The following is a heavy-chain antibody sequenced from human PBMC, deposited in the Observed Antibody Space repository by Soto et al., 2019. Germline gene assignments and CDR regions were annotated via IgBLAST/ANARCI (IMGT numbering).Heavy chain of an antibody. J-gene: IGHJ4*02. CDR3: ARAIKNYDYVWGSYRFPSGYFDY. Sequence: SETLSLTCAVYGGSFSGYYWSWIRQPPGKGLEWIGEINHSGSTNYNPSLKSRVTISVETSKNQFSLKLSSVTAADTAVYYCARAIKNYDYVWGSYRFPSGYFDYWGQGTLVTVSS. CDR2: INHSGST. V-gene: IGHV4-34*01. D-gene: IGHD3-16*02. CDR1: GGSFSGYY.